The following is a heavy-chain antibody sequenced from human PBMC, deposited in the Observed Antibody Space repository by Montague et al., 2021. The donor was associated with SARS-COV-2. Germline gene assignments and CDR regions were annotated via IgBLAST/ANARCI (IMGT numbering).Heavy chain of an antibody. CDR2: IYYSGST. Sequence: SETLSLTCTVSGGSISSSIYYWGWLRQPPGKGLEWIGSIYYSGSTYYNPSLKSRVTISVDTSKNQFSLKLSSVTAADTAVYYCARQGDQLLLEYWFDPWGQGTLVTVSS. J-gene: IGHJ5*02. D-gene: IGHD2-2*01. CDR1: GGSISSSIYY. CDR3: ARQGDQLLLEYWFDP. V-gene: IGHV4-39*01.